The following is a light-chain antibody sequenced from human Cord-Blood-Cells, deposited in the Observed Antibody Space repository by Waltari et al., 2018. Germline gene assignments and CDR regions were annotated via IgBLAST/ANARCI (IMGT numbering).Light chain of an antibody. V-gene: IGKV3-15*01. CDR2: GAS. CDR1: QRVSSN. J-gene: IGKJ1*01. Sequence: EIVMTQSPATLSVSPGERATLTCRASQRVSSNLAWYQQKPGQAPRLRIYGASTRATGIPARFSGSGSGTEFTLTISSLQSEDFAVYYCQQYNNWPPWTFCQGTKVEIK. CDR3: QQYNNWPPWT.